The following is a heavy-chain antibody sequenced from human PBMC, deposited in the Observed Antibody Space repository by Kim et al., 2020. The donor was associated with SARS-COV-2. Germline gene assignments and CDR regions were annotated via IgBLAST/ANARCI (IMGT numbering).Heavy chain of an antibody. V-gene: IGHV3-43D*04. CDR3: AKDFRVYDILIGLDC. CDR1: GFTFNDFA. D-gene: IGHD3-9*01. J-gene: IGHJ4*02. Sequence: GGSLRLSCAASGFTFNDFAMHWVRQAPGKGLEWVSLINWDGGRAYYADSVKGRFTISRDNSKNSLYLQMNSLKTEDTAFYYCAKDFRVYDILIGLDCWGQGTLVTVSS. CDR2: INWDGGRA.